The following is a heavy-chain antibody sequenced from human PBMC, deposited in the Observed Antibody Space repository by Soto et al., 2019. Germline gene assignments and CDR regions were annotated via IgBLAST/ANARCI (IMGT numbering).Heavy chain of an antibody. CDR2: ISSSSSYI. D-gene: IGHD6-6*01. Sequence: EVQLVESGGGLVKPGGSLRLSCAASGFTFSSYSMNWVRQAPGKVLEWVSSISSSSSYIYYADSVKGRFTISRDNAKNSLYLQMNSLRAEETAVYYCARDVFDSSSDPGLHYYYGMDVWGQGTTVTVS. CDR3: ARDVFDSSSDPGLHYYYGMDV. CDR1: GFTFSSYS. V-gene: IGHV3-21*01. J-gene: IGHJ6*02.